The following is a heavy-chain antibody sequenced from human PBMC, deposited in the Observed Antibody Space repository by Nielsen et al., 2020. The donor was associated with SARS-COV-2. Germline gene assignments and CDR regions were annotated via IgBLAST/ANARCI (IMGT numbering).Heavy chain of an antibody. CDR3: ARVSLNADYYYGMDV. CDR1: GFSFSDYY. Sequence: GESLKISCEASGFSFSDYYMSWIRQAPGKGLEWVSYISSSGSAKYYADSVKGRFTISRDNAKNSVYLQMNSLRAEDTAVYYCARVSLNADYYYGMDVWGQGTTVTVSS. CDR2: ISSSGSAK. V-gene: IGHV3-11*04. D-gene: IGHD2-15*01. J-gene: IGHJ6*02.